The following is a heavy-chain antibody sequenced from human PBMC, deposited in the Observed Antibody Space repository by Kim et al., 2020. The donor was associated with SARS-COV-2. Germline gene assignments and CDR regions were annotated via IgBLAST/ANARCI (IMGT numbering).Heavy chain of an antibody. D-gene: IGHD6-13*01. J-gene: IGHJ5*02. Sequence: QKFQGRVNITRDTSASTAYMELSSLRAEDTAVYYCARGAAGSFLDWFDPWGQGTLVTVSS. V-gene: IGHV1-3*01. CDR3: ARGAAGSFLDWFDP.